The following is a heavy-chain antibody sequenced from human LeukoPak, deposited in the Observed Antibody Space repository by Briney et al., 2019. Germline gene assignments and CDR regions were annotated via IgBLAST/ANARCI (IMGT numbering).Heavy chain of an antibody. CDR3: ASDFRSGFSYGFDY. Sequence: GGSLRLSCAASRFTFSTYWMSWVRQAPGKGLEWVANIKQDGREKYYVDSVKGRFTISRDNANNSLYLHMNSLRAEDTAVYYCASDFRSGFSYGFDYWGQGTLVTVSS. D-gene: IGHD5-18*01. J-gene: IGHJ4*02. V-gene: IGHV3-7*01. CDR2: IKQDGREK. CDR1: RFTFSTYW.